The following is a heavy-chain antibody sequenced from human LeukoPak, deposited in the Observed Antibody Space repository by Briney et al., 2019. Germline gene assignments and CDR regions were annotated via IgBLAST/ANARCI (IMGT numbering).Heavy chain of an antibody. J-gene: IGHJ4*02. Sequence: SETLSLTCTVSGGSISSSNYYWGWIRRPPGKGLEWIGSIYYSGSTYYNPSLKSRVTVSVDTSRNQFSLKLSSVTAADTAVYYCVRGSTLRHYQYWGQGTLVTVSS. D-gene: IGHD3-16*01. V-gene: IGHV4-39*01. CDR3: VRGSTLRHYQY. CDR2: IYYSGST. CDR1: GGSISSSNYY.